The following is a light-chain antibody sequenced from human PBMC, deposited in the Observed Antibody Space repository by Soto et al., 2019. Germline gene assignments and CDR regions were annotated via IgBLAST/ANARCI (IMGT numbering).Light chain of an antibody. CDR2: GAS. J-gene: IGKJ1*01. Sequence: EIVVTQSPATLSGARGERATLSWRASQSVSSNLAWYQQKPGQAPRLLIYGASTRATGIPARFSGSGSGTEFTVSISSLQSEAFAVYYCQQYNNRRTIGQGTKVDIK. CDR3: QQYNNRRT. CDR1: QSVSSN. V-gene: IGKV3-15*01.